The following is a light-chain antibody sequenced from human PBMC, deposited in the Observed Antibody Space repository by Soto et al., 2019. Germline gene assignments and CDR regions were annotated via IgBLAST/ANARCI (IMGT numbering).Light chain of an antibody. J-gene: IGKJ2*01. Sequence: DIQMTQSHSTLSASVGDRVTITCRASQSISSWLAWYQQKPGKAPKLLIYDASSLESGVPSRFSGSGSGTEFTLSISSLQPDNFATYYCQQYNSYWYTFGQGTKLEIK. CDR2: DAS. V-gene: IGKV1-5*01. CDR3: QQYNSYWYT. CDR1: QSISSW.